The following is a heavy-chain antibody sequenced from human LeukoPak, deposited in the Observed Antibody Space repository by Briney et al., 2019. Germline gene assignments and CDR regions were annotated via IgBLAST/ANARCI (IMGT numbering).Heavy chain of an antibody. CDR1: GFTFSSYS. D-gene: IGHD2-2*01. V-gene: IGHV3-21*01. CDR2: ISSSSSYI. J-gene: IGHJ4*02. CDR3: AKRGDQLYFDS. Sequence: PGGSLRLSCAASGFTFSSYSMNWVRQAPGKGLEWVSSISSSSSYIYYADSVRGRFAISRDNAKRSLYLQMNNLTAEDTAIYYCAKRGDQLYFDSWGQGALVTVSS.